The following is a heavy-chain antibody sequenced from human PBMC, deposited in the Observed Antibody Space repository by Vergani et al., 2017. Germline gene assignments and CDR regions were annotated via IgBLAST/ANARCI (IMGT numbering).Heavy chain of an antibody. Sequence: EVQLVESGGGLVRPGGSLRLSCAASGFTFSTYDMHWVRQATGKGLEWVSAIGTAGDTYYPGSVKGRFTISRENAKNSLYLQMNGLRAGDTAVYYCARRDSSSPALDYWGQGTLVTVSS. CDR3: ARRDSSSPALDY. J-gene: IGHJ4*02. D-gene: IGHD6-6*01. CDR2: IGTAGDT. CDR1: GFTFSTYD. V-gene: IGHV3-13*01.